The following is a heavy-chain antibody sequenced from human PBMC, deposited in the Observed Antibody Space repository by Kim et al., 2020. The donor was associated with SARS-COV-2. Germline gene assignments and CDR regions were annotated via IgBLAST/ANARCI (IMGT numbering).Heavy chain of an antibody. CDR2: ISYDGSNK. V-gene: IGHV3-30*03. CDR3: ATPGYRWEGPEYYFDY. J-gene: IGHJ4*02. D-gene: IGHD1-26*01. Sequence: GGSLRLSCAASGFTFSSYGMHWVRQAPGKGLEWVAVISYDGSNKYYADSVKGRFTISIDNSKNTLYLQMNSLRAEDTAVYYCATPGYRWEGPEYYFDYWGQGTLVTVSS. CDR1: GFTFSSYG.